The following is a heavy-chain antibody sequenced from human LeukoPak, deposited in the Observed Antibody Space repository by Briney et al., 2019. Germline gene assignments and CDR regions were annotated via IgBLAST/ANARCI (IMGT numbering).Heavy chain of an antibody. Sequence: GGSLRLSCAASGFTFSNYWMYWVRQAPGKGLVWVSHINSDGSSTSYADSEKGRFTISRDNAKNTLYLQMNSLRAEDTAVYYCARVVVDGYNCCIGYWGQGTLVTVSS. CDR3: ARVVVDGYNCCIGY. CDR2: INSDGSST. D-gene: IGHD5-24*01. CDR1: GFTFSNYW. J-gene: IGHJ4*02. V-gene: IGHV3-74*01.